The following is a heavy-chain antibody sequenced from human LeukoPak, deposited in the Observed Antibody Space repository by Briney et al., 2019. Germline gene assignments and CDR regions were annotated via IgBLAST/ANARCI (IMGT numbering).Heavy chain of an antibody. CDR2: ISSSGSTI. CDR3: ARAKFSYYFDY. V-gene: IGHV3-11*01. CDR1: GFTFSDYY. J-gene: IGHJ4*02. Sequence: PGGSLRLSCAASGFTFSDYYMSWIRQAPGKGLEWVSHISSSGSTIYYADSVKGRFTISRDNAKNPLYLQMNSLRAEDTAVYYCARAKFSYYFDYWGQGTLVTVSS.